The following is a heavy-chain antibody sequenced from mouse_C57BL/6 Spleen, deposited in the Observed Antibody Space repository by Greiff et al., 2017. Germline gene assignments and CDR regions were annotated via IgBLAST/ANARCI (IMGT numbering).Heavy chain of an antibody. CDR1: GYTFTSYW. Sequence: QVQLQQSGAELVKPGASVKLSCKASGYTFTSYWMQWVKQRPGQGLEWIGEIDPSDSYTNYNQKFKGKATLTVDTSSSTAYMQLSSLTSEDSAVYYCARMDYYGSHWYFDVWGTGTTVTVSS. V-gene: IGHV1-50*01. J-gene: IGHJ1*03. D-gene: IGHD1-1*01. CDR2: IDPSDSYT. CDR3: ARMDYYGSHWYFDV.